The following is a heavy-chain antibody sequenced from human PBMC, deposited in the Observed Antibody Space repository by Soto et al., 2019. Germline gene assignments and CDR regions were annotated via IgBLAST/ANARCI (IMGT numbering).Heavy chain of an antibody. CDR1: GGTFSSYA. CDR3: ARLVHAKGGGWFHP. V-gene: IGHV1-69*01. J-gene: IGHJ5*02. Sequence: QVQLVQSGAEVKKPGSSVKVSCKASGGTFSSYAISWVRQAPGQGLEWMGGIIPIFGTANDAQKFQGRVTITADETTRTADLEVSSLRSEDTAVYYCARLVHAKGGGWFHPWGEGTLITVSS. CDR2: IIPIFGTA. D-gene: IGHD2-2*01.